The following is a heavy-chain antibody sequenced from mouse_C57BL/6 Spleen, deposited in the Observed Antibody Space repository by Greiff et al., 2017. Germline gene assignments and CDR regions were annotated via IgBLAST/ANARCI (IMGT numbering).Heavy chain of an antibody. CDR3: ARSTTVPFAD. Sequence: QVQLQQSGAELVKPGASVKISCKASGYAFSSYWMNWVKQRPGQGLECIGQIYPGDGDTNYNGKFKCQATLTADKSSSTAYMQLSSLTSEDSAVYFCARSTTVPFADWGKGTLVTVAA. J-gene: IGHJ3*01. CDR1: GYAFSSYW. CDR2: IYPGDGDT. D-gene: IGHD1-1*01. V-gene: IGHV1-80*01.